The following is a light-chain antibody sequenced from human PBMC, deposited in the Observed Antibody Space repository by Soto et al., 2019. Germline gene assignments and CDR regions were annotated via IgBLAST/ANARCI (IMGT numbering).Light chain of an antibody. J-gene: IGKJ2*01. V-gene: IGKV1-39*01. CDR1: QGISSY. Sequence: DIQMTQSPSSLSASVGDRVTITCRASQGISSYLNWYQQKPGKAPKLLIYAASSLQSGVPSRFSGSGSRTDFTLTISSLQPEDFATYYCQQSYSTPVFGQGTKLEIK. CDR2: AAS. CDR3: QQSYSTPV.